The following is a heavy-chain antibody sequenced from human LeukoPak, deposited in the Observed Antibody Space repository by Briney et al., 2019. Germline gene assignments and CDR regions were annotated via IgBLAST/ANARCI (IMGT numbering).Heavy chain of an antibody. J-gene: IGHJ4*02. D-gene: IGHD1-7*01. CDR2: ISSSSSYI. CDR3: ARVGLWHYPVDS. CDR1: GFTFSSYS. V-gene: IGHV3-21*01. Sequence: GGSLRLSCAASGFTFSSYSMNWVCQAPGKGLEWVSSISSSSSYIYYADSVKGRFTISRDNAKNSLYLQMNSLRAEDTAVYYCARVGLWHYPVDSWGQGALVTVSS.